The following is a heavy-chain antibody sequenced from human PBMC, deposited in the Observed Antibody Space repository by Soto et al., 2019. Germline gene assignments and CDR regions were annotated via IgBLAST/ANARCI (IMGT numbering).Heavy chain of an antibody. D-gene: IGHD3-9*01. J-gene: IGHJ6*02. V-gene: IGHV1-46*01. CDR3: ARDSGEYYDILTGYRYYYCGMDV. CDR2: INPSGGST. CDR1: GYTFTSYY. Sequence: ASVKVCCKASGYTFTSYYMHWVRQAPGQGLEWMGIINPSGGSTSYAQKFQGRVTMTRDTSTSTVYMELSSLRSEDTAVYYCARDSGEYYDILTGYRYYYCGMDVWGQGTTVTVSS.